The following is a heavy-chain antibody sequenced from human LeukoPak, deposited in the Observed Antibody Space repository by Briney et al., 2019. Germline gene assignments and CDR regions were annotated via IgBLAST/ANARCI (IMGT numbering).Heavy chain of an antibody. V-gene: IGHV3-30-3*01. J-gene: IGHJ4*02. CDR1: GFTFSSYA. D-gene: IGHD5-18*01. CDR2: ISYDGSNK. CDR3: AREWNSYGPTGHPLYYFDY. Sequence: PGGSLRLSWAASGFTFSSYAMHWVRQAPGKGLEWVAVISYDGSNKYYADSMKGRFTISRDNSKNTLYLQMNSLRAEDTAVYYCAREWNSYGPTGHPLYYFDYWGQGTLVTVSS.